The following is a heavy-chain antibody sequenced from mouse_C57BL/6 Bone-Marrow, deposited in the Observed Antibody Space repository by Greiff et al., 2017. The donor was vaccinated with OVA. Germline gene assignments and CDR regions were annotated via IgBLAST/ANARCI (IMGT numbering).Heavy chain of an antibody. D-gene: IGHD5-1*01. CDR1: GYTFTSYG. Sequence: QVQLQQSGAELARPGASVKLSCKASGYTFTSYGISWVKQRPGQGLEWIGEIYPRSGNTYYNEKFKGKATLTADKSSSTAYMELRSLTSEDSAVYFCARGPYLSYGGQGPALTVSA. CDR3: ARGPYLSY. V-gene: IGHV1-81*01. CDR2: IYPRSGNT. J-gene: IGHJ2*01.